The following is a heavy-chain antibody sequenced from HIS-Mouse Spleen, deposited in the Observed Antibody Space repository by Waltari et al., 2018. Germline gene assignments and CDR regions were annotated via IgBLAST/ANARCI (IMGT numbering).Heavy chain of an antibody. CDR3: AKASSGWLDY. D-gene: IGHD6-19*01. V-gene: IGHV3-30*18. CDR1: GFPFSSHG. J-gene: IGHJ4*02. Sequence: QVQLVESGGGVVQPGRSLRLPCAASGFPFSSHGMHWVRQVPGKGLEWVAVISYDGSNKYYADSVKGRFTISRDNSKNTLYLQMNSLRAEDTAVYYCAKASSGWLDYWGQGTLVTVSS. CDR2: ISYDGSNK.